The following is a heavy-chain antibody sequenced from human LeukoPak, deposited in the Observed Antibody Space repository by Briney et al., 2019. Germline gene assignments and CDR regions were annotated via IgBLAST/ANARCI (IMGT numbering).Heavy chain of an antibody. CDR3: AREAMVRGVPLDY. CDR1: GFTFSTYA. V-gene: IGHV3-23*01. Sequence: GGSLRLSCAASGFTFSTYAMTWVRQAPGKGLEWVSAISGSGGSTYYADSVKGRFTTSRDNSKNTLYLQMNSLRAEDTAVYYCAREAMVRGVPLDYWGQGTLVTVSS. D-gene: IGHD3-10*01. J-gene: IGHJ4*02. CDR2: ISGSGGST.